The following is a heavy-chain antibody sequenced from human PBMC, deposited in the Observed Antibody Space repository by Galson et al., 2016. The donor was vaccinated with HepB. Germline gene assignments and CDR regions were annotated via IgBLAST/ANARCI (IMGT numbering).Heavy chain of an antibody. D-gene: IGHD6-19*01. CDR2: ISGSADSR. V-gene: IGHV3-11*01. CDR1: GFTFSHYF. J-gene: IGHJ5*02. Sequence: SLRLSCAASGFTFSHYFVSWIRQAPGKGLEWVSYISGSADSRRYADSVKGRFTISRDNSKNSLYLQMTNPRAEDTAVYYCARMVPLYSGGWYVRGDGWFDPWGQGTLVTVSS. CDR3: ARMVPLYSGGWYVRGDGWFDP.